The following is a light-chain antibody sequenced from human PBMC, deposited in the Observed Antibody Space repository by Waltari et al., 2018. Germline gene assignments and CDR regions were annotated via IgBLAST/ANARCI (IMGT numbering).Light chain of an antibody. J-gene: IGKJ1*01. CDR3: QKYGTLPST. Sequence: EIVSPQSPGIPSLPPGERAIPSCRARQRSSGYLAWYQQKVGQPPRLLIYEASSRATGIPDRFSGSGSGTDFSLTISRLEPEDFAVYYCQKYGTLPSTFGQGTKVEIK. CDR1: QRSSGY. CDR2: EAS. V-gene: IGKV3-20*01.